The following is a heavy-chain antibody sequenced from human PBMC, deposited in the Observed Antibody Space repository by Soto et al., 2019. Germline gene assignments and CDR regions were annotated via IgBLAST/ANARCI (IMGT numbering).Heavy chain of an antibody. V-gene: IGHV3-7*01. CDR3: ARDLRFLEWFYAFDI. CDR2: IKQDGSEK. Sequence: GGSLRLSCAASGFTFSSYWMSWVRQAPGKGLEWVANIKQDGSEKYYVDSVKGRFTISRDNAKNSLYLQMNSLRAEDTAVYYCARDLRFLEWFYAFDIWGQGTMVT. J-gene: IGHJ3*02. D-gene: IGHD3-3*01. CDR1: GFTFSSYW.